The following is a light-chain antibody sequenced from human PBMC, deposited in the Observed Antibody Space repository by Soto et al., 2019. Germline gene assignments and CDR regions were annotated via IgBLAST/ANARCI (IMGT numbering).Light chain of an antibody. CDR3: QQYGSSPGT. V-gene: IGKV3-20*01. Sequence: EMVLTQSPGTLSLSPGERATLSCRASQSGSSSYLAWYQQKPGQAPRLLIYGASSRATGIPDRFSGSGSGTDFTLTISRLEPEDFAVYYCQQYGSSPGTFGQGTKVESK. CDR2: GAS. CDR1: QSGSSSY. J-gene: IGKJ1*01.